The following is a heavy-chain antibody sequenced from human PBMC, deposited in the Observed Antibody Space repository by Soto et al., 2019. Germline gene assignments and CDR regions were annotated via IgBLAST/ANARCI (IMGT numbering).Heavy chain of an antibody. J-gene: IGHJ4*02. CDR1: GGSISVYY. D-gene: IGHD3-9*01. CDR2: VYDNGRP. CDR3: ARGVGSSPPRY. Sequence: SETLSLTYTIPGGSISVYYWSWIRQSPRQGLEWSWDVYDNGRPYYIPSLKSRVTSSADTSKNQLSLKLTSATAADTAVYYCARGVGSSPPRYGGRGTLVNVSS. V-gene: IGHV4-59*01.